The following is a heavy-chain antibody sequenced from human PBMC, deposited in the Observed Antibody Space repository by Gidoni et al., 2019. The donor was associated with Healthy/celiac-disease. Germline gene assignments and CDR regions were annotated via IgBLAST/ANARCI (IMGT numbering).Heavy chain of an antibody. D-gene: IGHD1-26*01. CDR2: IYYSGST. CDR1: GGSISSSSYY. Sequence: QLQLQEAGPGLVKPSETRSLTCTVPGGSISSSSYYWGWIRQPPGKGLEWIGSIYYSGSTYYNPSLKSRVTISVDTSKNQFSLKLSSVTAADTAVYYCARAPGSYYPPGWFDPWGQGTLVTVSS. J-gene: IGHJ5*02. V-gene: IGHV4-39*01. CDR3: ARAPGSYYPPGWFDP.